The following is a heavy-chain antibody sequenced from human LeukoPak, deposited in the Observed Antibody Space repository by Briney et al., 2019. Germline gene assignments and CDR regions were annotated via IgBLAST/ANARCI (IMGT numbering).Heavy chain of an antibody. Sequence: GGSLRLSCEASGSGFTFGNFGMSWVRQAPGKGLEWLSGISGSGYYTYYADSVKGRFTISRDNSKNTVYIQMNSLRAEDTAVYYCAKDGSWGDYYFYFYMDVWGKGTAVTVSS. J-gene: IGHJ6*03. V-gene: IGHV3-23*01. CDR2: ISGSGYYT. CDR3: AKDGSWGDYYFYFYMDV. CDR1: GSGFTFGNFG. D-gene: IGHD3-16*01.